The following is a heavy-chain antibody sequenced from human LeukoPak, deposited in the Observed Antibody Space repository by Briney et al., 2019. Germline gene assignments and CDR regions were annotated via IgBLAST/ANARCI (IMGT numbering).Heavy chain of an antibody. D-gene: IGHD4-23*01. CDR3: ATWPVVTGVMNYGMDV. V-gene: IGHV3-9*01. CDR1: GFTLDDYA. J-gene: IGHJ6*02. Sequence: GGSLRLSCAASGFTLDDYAMHWVRQAPGKGREWVSCISWNSGSIGYADSVKGRFTISRDNAKTSLYLQMNRLRAEATALYYCATWPVVTGVMNYGMDVWGQGTTVTASS. CDR2: ISWNSGSI.